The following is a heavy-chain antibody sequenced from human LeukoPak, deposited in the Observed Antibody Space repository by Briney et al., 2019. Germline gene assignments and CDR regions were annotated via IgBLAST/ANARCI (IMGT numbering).Heavy chain of an antibody. V-gene: IGHV4-39*01. D-gene: IGHD3-3*01. CDR3: ARTSTYYDFWSGKLNWFDP. J-gene: IGHJ5*02. Sequence: PSETLSLTCTVSGDSISSSSYYWGWIRQPPGKGLEWIGSIYYSGSTYYNPSLKSRVTISVDTSKNQFSLKLSSVTAADTAVYYCARTSTYYDFWSGKLNWFDPWGQGTLVTVSS. CDR2: IYYSGST. CDR1: GDSISSSSYY.